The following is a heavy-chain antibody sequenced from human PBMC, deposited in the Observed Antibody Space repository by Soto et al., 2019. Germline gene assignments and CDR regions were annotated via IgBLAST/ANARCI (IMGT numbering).Heavy chain of an antibody. CDR1: GFTFSSYS. J-gene: IGHJ4*02. V-gene: IGHV3-48*02. Sequence: GGSLRLSCAASGFTFSSYSMNWVRQAPGKGLEWVSYISSSSSTIYYADSVKGRFTISRDNAKNSLYLQMNSLRDEDTAVYYCARDISVTDLDTMIVGEIDYWGQGTLVTVSS. D-gene: IGHD3-22*01. CDR3: ARDISVTDLDTMIVGEIDY. CDR2: ISSSSSTI.